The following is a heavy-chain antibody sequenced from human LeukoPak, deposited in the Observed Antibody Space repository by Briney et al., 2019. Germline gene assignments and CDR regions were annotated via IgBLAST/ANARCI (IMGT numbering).Heavy chain of an antibody. CDR2: ISYDGSNK. J-gene: IGHJ5*02. CDR1: GFTFSSYA. D-gene: IGHD2-15*01. Sequence: GGSLRLSCAASGFTFSSYAMHWVRQAPGKGLEWVAVISYDGSNKFHADSVKGRFTISRDNAKNSLYLQMNSLRAEDTAVYYCARGSVVVAATDNWFDPWGQGTLVTVSS. V-gene: IGHV3-30*04. CDR3: ARGSVVVAATDNWFDP.